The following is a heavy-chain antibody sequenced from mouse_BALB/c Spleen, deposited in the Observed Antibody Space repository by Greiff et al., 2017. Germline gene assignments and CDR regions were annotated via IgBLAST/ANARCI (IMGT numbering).Heavy chain of an antibody. Sequence: QVQLKQSGPGLVQPSQSLSITCTVSGFSLTSYGVHWVRQSPGQGLEWLGVIWSGGSTDYNAAFISRLSISKDNSKSQVFFKMNSLQANDTAIYYCARETYYSFAYWGQGTLVTVSA. CDR2: IWSGGST. D-gene: IGHD2-10*01. CDR1: GFSLTSYG. CDR3: ARETYYSFAY. V-gene: IGHV2-2*02. J-gene: IGHJ3*01.